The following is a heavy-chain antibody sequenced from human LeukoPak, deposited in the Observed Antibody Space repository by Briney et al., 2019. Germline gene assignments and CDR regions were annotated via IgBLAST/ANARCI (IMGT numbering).Heavy chain of an antibody. J-gene: IGHJ6*02. CDR1: GYTLTELS. V-gene: IGHV1-24*01. CDR2: FDPEDGET. CDR3: ATALSIDYYYGMDV. D-gene: IGHD1-26*01. Sequence: ASVKLSCKVSGYTLTELSMHWVRQAPGKGLVWMGGFDPEDGETIYAQKFQGRVTMTEDTSTDTAYMKLSSLRAEDTAVYYCATALSIDYYYGMDVGGQGTTVTVSS.